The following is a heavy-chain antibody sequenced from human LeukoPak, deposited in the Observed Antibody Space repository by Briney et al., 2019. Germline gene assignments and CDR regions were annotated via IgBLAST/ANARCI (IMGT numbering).Heavy chain of an antibody. Sequence: ASVKVPCKASGYTFTGYYMHWVRQAPGQGLEWMGWINPNSGGTNYAQKFQGRVTMTRDTSISTAYMELSRLRSDDTAVYYCARDPPRITIFGVGGDYWGQGTLVTVSS. D-gene: IGHD3-3*01. CDR2: INPNSGGT. CDR3: ARDPPRITIFGVGGDY. V-gene: IGHV1-2*02. J-gene: IGHJ4*02. CDR1: GYTFTGYY.